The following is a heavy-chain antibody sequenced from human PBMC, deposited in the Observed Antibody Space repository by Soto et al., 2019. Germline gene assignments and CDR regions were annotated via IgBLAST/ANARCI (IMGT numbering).Heavy chain of an antibody. CDR3: AKVSLGPYVVERYCSSTSCYVPDGAYYMDV. Sequence: GGSLRLSCAASGFTFSSYAMSWVRQAPGKGLEWVSAISGSGGSTYYADSVKGRFTISRDNSKNTLYLQMNSLRAEDTAVYYCAKVSLGPYVVERYCSSTSCYVPDGAYYMDVWGKGTTVTVSS. D-gene: IGHD2-2*01. J-gene: IGHJ6*03. CDR1: GFTFSSYA. V-gene: IGHV3-23*01. CDR2: ISGSGGST.